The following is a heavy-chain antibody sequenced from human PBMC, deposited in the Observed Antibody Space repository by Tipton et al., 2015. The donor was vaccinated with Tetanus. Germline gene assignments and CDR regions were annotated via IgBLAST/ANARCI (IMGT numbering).Heavy chain of an antibody. J-gene: IGHJ4*02. Sequence: SGFTFSSHGMHWVRQAPGKGLEWVAVIWYDGSNKYYADSVKGRFTISRDNSKNTLYLQMNSLRAEDTAVHYCAKDFPITMVRGVKFDYWGQGTLVTVSS. CDR1: GFTFSSHG. V-gene: IGHV3-33*06. CDR3: AKDFPITMVRGVKFDY. D-gene: IGHD3-10*01. CDR2: IWYDGSNK.